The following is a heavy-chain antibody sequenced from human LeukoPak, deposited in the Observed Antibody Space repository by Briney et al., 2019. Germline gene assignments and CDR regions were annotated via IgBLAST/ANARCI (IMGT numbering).Heavy chain of an antibody. CDR3: ARDLGLWELLDLVY. Sequence: PSETLSLTCTVPGGSISSYYWSWIRQPPGKGLEWIGYIYYTGSTNYNPSLKSRVTISVDTSKNQFSLKLSSVTAADTAVYYCARDLGLWELLDLVYWGQGTLVTVSS. D-gene: IGHD1-26*01. J-gene: IGHJ4*02. CDR2: IYYTGST. V-gene: IGHV4-59*01. CDR1: GGSISSYY.